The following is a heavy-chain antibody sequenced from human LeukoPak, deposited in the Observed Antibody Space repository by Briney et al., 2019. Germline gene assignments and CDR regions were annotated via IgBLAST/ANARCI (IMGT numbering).Heavy chain of an antibody. CDR3: ARAHNWKYGTFDY. CDR1: GFTFRSYW. V-gene: IGHV3-74*01. Sequence: GGSLRLSCAASGFTFRSYWMHWVRQAPGKGLVWVSRINSDGSSTSYADSVKGRFTISRDNAKNTLYLQTNSLRAEDTAVYYCARAHNWKYGTFDYWGQGTLVTVSS. D-gene: IGHD1-7*01. CDR2: INSDGSST. J-gene: IGHJ4*02.